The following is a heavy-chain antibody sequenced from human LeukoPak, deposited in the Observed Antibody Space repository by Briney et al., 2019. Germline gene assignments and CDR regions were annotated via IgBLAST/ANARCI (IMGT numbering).Heavy chain of an antibody. Sequence: SETLSLTCAVYGGSFSGYYWNWIRQPPGKGLEWIGEINHSGSTNYSPSLKSRVSISVDKSKNQFSLKLSSVTDADTAVYYCARGYYFYDSSGPVSAYWGQGTLVTVSS. CDR3: ARGYYFYDSSGPVSAY. V-gene: IGHV4-34*01. D-gene: IGHD3-22*01. J-gene: IGHJ4*02. CDR1: GGSFSGYY. CDR2: INHSGST.